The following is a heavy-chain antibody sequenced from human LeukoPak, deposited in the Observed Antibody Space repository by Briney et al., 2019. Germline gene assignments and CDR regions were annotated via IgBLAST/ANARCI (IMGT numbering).Heavy chain of an antibody. CDR1: GGSISSGGYY. CDR3: ARVSPNYYDSSGYQGFDY. D-gene: IGHD3-22*01. V-gene: IGHV4-31*03. CDR2: IYYSGST. J-gene: IGHJ4*02. Sequence: SQTLSLTCTVSGGSISSGGYYWSWIRQHPGKGLEWIGYIYYSGSTNYNPSLKSRVTISVDTSENQFSLKLSSVTAADTAVYYCARVSPNYYDSSGYQGFDYWGQGTLVTVSS.